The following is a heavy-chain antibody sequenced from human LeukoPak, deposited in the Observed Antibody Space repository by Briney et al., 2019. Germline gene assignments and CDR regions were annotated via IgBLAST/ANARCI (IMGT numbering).Heavy chain of an antibody. CDR3: ARSMTTVTYVAGDAFDI. V-gene: IGHV3-21*01. Sequence: GGSLRLSCAASGFTFSSYSMNWVRQAPGKGLEWVSSISSSSSYIYYADSVKGRFTISRDNAKNSLYLQMNSLRAEDTAVYHCARSMTTVTYVAGDAFDIWGQGTMVTVSS. J-gene: IGHJ3*02. CDR1: GFTFSSYS. CDR2: ISSSSSYI. D-gene: IGHD4-17*01.